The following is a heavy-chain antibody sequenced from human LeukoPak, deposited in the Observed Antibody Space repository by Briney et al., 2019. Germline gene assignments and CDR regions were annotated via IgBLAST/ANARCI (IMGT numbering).Heavy chain of an antibody. CDR1: GGSMSSSSYY. V-gene: IGHV4-39*07. D-gene: IGHD3-16*01. J-gene: IGHJ4*02. CDR2: IYYSGSS. Sequence: PSETLSLTCTVSGGSMSSSSYYWGWIRQPPGKGLEWIGSIYYSGSSHYNPSLKSRVPISVDTSKNQFSLKVSSVTAADTAVYYCARGRGLRFYFDYWGQGTLVTVSS. CDR3: ARGRGLRFYFDY.